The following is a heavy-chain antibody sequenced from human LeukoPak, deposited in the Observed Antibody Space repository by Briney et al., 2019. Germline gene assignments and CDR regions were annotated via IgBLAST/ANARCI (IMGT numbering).Heavy chain of an antibody. D-gene: IGHD2-2*02. CDR3: ARDYYCSSTRCYTVGYYYYGMDV. Sequence: GGSLRLSCAASGFTFSDYYMSWIRQAPGKGLEWVSYISSSGSTIYHADSVKGRFTISRDNAKNSLYLQMNSLRAEDTAVYYCARDYYCSSTRCYTVGYYYYGMDVWAKGPRSPSP. J-gene: IGHJ6*02. V-gene: IGHV3-11*01. CDR2: ISSSGSTI. CDR1: GFTFSDYY.